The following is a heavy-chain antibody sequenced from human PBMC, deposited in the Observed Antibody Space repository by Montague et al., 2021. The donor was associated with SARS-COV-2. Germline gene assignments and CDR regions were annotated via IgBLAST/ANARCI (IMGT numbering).Heavy chain of an antibody. V-gene: IGHV4-4*07. D-gene: IGHD3-10*01. J-gene: IGHJ4*02. Sequence: SETLSLTCSVSGGSITNHYWSWIRQPAGKGLERIGRMHFTGKTNFSPFFSSRLTMSADTSKNQFSLKLTSVTAADTAIYFCARDRFDFGAGRQGTIDFWGQGTLVTVSS. CDR2: MHFTGKT. CDR3: ARDRFDFGAGRQGTIDF. CDR1: GGSITNHY.